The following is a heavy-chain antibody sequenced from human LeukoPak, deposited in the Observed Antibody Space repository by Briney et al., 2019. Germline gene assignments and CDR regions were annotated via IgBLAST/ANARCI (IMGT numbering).Heavy chain of an antibody. V-gene: IGHV3-15*01. D-gene: IGHD2-15*01. J-gene: IGHJ6*02. Sequence: PGGSLRLSCAASGFTFSNAWMRWVRQAPGKGLEWVGRVKSKTDGGTTDYAAPVKGRFTISRDDSKNTLYLQMNSLKSEDTAVYYCARDLAPKVVAAFYYYYGMDVWGQGTTVTVSS. CDR3: ARDLAPKVVAAFYYYYGMDV. CDR1: GFTFSNAW. CDR2: VKSKTDGGTT.